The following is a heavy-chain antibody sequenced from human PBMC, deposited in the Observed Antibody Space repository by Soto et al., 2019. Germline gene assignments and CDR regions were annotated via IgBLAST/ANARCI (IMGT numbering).Heavy chain of an antibody. D-gene: IGHD6-13*01. CDR1: GFTFSSYA. CDR3: ARGGYSSRNYYYGMDV. V-gene: IGHV3-30-3*01. J-gene: IGHJ6*02. CDR2: ISYDGSNK. Sequence: GGSLRLSCAASGFTFSSYAMHWVRQAPGKGLEWVAVISYDGSNKYYADSVKGRFTISRDNSKNTLYLQMSSLRAEDTAVYYCARGGYSSRNYYYGMDVWGQGTTVTVSS.